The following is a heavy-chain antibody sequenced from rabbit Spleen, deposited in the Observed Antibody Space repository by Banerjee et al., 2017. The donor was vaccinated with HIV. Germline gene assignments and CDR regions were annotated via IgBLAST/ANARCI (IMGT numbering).Heavy chain of an antibody. Sequence: QEQLVESGGGLVKPGASLTLTCTASGIDFSSDWIYWVRQAPGKGLEWIGYIDPIFGSTYYASWVNGRFTISSHNAQNTVLLQMTSLTAADTATYFCARDGAGGSYFALWGPGTLVTVS. CDR3: ARDGAGGSYFAL. D-gene: IGHD8-1*01. J-gene: IGHJ6*01. CDR2: IDPIFGST. CDR1: GIDFSSDW. V-gene: IGHV1S47*01.